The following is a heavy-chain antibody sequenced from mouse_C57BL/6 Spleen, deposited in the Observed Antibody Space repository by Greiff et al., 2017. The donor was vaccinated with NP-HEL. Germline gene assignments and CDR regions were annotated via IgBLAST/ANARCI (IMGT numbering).Heavy chain of an antibody. J-gene: IGHJ4*01. Sequence: EVKLMESGGGLVKPGGSLKLSCAASGFTFSSYAMSWVRQTPEKRLEWVATISDGGSYTYYPDNVKGRFTISRDNAKNNLYLQMSHLKSEDTAMYYCARGGDYDRAMDYWGQGTSVTVSS. V-gene: IGHV5-4*03. CDR2: ISDGGSYT. D-gene: IGHD2-4*01. CDR1: GFTFSSYA. CDR3: ARGGDYDRAMDY.